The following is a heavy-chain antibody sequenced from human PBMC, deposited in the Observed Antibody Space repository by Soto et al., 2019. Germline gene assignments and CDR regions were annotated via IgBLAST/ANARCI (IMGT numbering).Heavy chain of an antibody. D-gene: IGHD3-22*01. Sequence: QVQLQESGPGLVKPSGTLSLTCAVSGGSISSSNWWSWVRQSPGQGLEWIGEIHHSGSTNYNPSLKSRVTISVDKSKNQFSLKLSSVTAADTAVYYCASTYYYDSSGYYSLGDWGQGTPVTVSS. CDR1: GGSISSSNW. CDR3: ASTYYYDSSGYYSLGD. J-gene: IGHJ4*02. V-gene: IGHV4-4*02. CDR2: IHHSGST.